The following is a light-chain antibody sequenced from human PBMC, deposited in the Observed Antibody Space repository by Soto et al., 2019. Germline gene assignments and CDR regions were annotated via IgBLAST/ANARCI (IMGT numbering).Light chain of an antibody. CDR1: SSNIGAGYD. V-gene: IGLV1-40*01. J-gene: IGLJ1*01. Sequence: QSALTQPPSVSGAPGQRVSISCTGSSSNIGAGYDAHWYQQLPGKVPRLLIYNDNNRPSGVPDRFSGSKSGTSASLAITGIQPEDEANYYCQSYDNSLNGPVFGLGTKVTVL. CDR2: NDN. CDR3: QSYDNSLNGPV.